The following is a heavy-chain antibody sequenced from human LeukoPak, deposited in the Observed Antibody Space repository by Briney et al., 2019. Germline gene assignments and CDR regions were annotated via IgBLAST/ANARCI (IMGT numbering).Heavy chain of an antibody. D-gene: IGHD3-22*01. V-gene: IGHV1-2*02. CDR1: GYTFTGYC. Sequence: ASVKVSCKASGYTFTGYCMHWVRQAPGQGLEWMGWINPNSGGTNYAQKFQARVTMTRDTSIATTYMELNRLTSDDTAVYFCAREMDSSEAFDIWGQGTLVTVSS. CDR3: AREMDSSEAFDI. J-gene: IGHJ3*02. CDR2: INPNSGGT.